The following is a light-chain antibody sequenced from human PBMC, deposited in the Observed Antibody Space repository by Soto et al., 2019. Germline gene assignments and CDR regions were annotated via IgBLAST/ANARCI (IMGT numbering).Light chain of an antibody. CDR2: DAS. CDR3: QQYGSSAPIT. Sequence: EIVLTQSPGTLSLSPGERATLSCRASQSVSNNYLAWYQQKPGQAPGLLIYDASSRATGIPDRFSGSGSGTDFTLTISRLEPEDFAMYYCQQYGSSAPITFGQGTRLEIE. V-gene: IGKV3-20*01. CDR1: QSVSNNY. J-gene: IGKJ5*01.